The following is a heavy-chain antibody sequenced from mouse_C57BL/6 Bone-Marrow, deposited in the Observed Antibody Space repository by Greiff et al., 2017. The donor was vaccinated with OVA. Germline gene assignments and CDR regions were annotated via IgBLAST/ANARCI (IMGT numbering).Heavy chain of an antibody. D-gene: IGHD1-1*01. CDR1: GFNIKDDY. Sequence: VQLQQSGAELVRPGASVKLSCTASGFNIKDDYMHWVKQRPEQGLEWIGWIDPENGDTEYASKFQGKATITADTSSNTAYLQLSSLTSEDTAVYYGTTFTTVVVDYWGQGTTLTVSS. CDR3: TTFTTVVVDY. V-gene: IGHV14-4*01. CDR2: IDPENGDT. J-gene: IGHJ2*01.